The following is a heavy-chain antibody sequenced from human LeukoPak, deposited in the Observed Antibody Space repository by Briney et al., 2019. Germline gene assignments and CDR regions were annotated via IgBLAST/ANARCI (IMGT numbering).Heavy chain of an antibody. J-gene: IGHJ4*02. CDR1: GYTFINYH. Sequence: GASVKVSCKASGYTFINYHMHWVRQAPGQGLEWMGMTNPSGGSGSYAQKFRGRLTVTTDMSTSTVNMELRSLGVQDTAVYYCARGGDSDYSSSSGFDNWGQGTLVTVSS. CDR2: TNPSGGSG. D-gene: IGHD6-6*01. V-gene: IGHV1-46*01. CDR3: ARGGDSDYSSSSGFDN.